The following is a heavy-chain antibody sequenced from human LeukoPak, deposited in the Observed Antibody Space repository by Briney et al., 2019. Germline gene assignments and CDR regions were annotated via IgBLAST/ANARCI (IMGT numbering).Heavy chain of an antibody. CDR1: GFTFSNYN. CDR2: ISSSSYI. J-gene: IGHJ3*02. CDR3: AREYCSGGSCYSDAFDI. V-gene: IGHV3-21*01. Sequence: GGSLRLSCAASGFTFSNYNMNWVRQAPGKGLEWVSSISSSSYIYYADSVKGRFTISRDNAKNSLYLQMNSLRAEDTAVYYCAREYCSGGSCYSDAFDIWGQGTMVTVSS. D-gene: IGHD2-15*01.